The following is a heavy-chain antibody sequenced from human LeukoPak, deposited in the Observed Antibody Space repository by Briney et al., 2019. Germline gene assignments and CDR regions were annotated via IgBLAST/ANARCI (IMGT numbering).Heavy chain of an antibody. CDR3: VREASHVFDF. J-gene: IGHJ3*01. CDR1: GFGFSVVT. V-gene: IGHV3-21*01. Sequence: GGSLRLSCAASGFGFSVVTMNWVRQAPGKGLEWVPSISGRSSFIWYADSVKGRFIISRDNAENSLFLQLNGLRAEDTAVYYCVREASHVFDFWGQGTMVTVSS. CDR2: ISGRSSFI.